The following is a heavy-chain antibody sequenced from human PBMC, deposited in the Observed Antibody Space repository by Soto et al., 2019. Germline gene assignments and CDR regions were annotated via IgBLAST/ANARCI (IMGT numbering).Heavy chain of an antibody. D-gene: IGHD3-10*01. V-gene: IGHV1-69*13. CDR3: ARARNYYGLYGMDV. J-gene: IGHJ6*02. Sequence: SVKVSCKASGGTFSSYAISWVRQAPGQGLEWMGGIIPIFGTANYAQKFQGRVTITADESTSTAYLELSSLRSEDPAVYYCARARNYYGLYGMDVWGQGTTVTVSS. CDR1: GGTFSSYA. CDR2: IIPIFGTA.